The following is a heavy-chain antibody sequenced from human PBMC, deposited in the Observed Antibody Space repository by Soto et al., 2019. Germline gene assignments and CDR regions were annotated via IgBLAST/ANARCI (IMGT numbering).Heavy chain of an antibody. CDR1: GFSFTTYP. CDR3: VRGGNRPRWYYFDY. CDR2: ISYDGKNK. D-gene: IGHD1-20*01. Sequence: QVQLVESGGGVVQPGRSLRLSCVASGFSFTTYPMHWVRQAPGRGLEWVAVISYDGKNKYYGDSVKGRFTISRDNSKNTLYLEMNNLRGEDTAVFYCVRGGNRPRWYYFDYWGQGVLVTVSS. J-gene: IGHJ4*02. V-gene: IGHV3-30*04.